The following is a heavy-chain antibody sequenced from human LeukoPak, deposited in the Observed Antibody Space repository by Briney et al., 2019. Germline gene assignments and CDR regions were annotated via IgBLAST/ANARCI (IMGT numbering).Heavy chain of an antibody. Sequence: GGSLRLSCAASGFTFSSYSMSWVRQAPGKGLEWVSAISGSGGSTYYADSVKGRFTISRDNSKNTLYLQMNSLRAEDTAVYYCAKDYDFWSGYYPFDPWGQGTLVTVSS. CDR2: ISGSGGST. J-gene: IGHJ5*02. CDR3: AKDYDFWSGYYPFDP. CDR1: GFTFSSYS. V-gene: IGHV3-23*01. D-gene: IGHD3-3*01.